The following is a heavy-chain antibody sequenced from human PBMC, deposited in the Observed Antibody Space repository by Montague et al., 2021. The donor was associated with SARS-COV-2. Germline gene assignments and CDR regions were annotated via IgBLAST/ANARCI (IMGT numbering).Heavy chain of an antibody. Sequence: SETLSLTCSVSGGSINNYQWNWIRQSPGKGPEWIGRIYTSGSTNYNPSLKSRVTISVDTSKNKFSLKLSSVTAADTAVYYCARARGVVVTLGFGYWGQGTLVTASS. CDR2: IYTSGST. CDR3: ARARGVVVTLGFGY. V-gene: IGHV4-4*08. CDR1: GGSINNYQ. J-gene: IGHJ4*02. D-gene: IGHD3-22*01.